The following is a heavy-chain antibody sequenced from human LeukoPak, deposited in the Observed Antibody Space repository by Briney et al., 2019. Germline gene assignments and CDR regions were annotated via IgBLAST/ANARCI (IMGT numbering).Heavy chain of an antibody. Sequence: SETLSLTCTVSGGSISSYYWSWIRQPPGKGLEWIGYIYYSGSTNYNPSLKSRVTMSVDTSKSQFSLKLSSVTAADTAVYYCARDWSGGDYYYYYYMDVWGKGTTVTVSS. J-gene: IGHJ6*03. V-gene: IGHV4-59*12. CDR2: IYYSGST. D-gene: IGHD1-26*01. CDR1: GGSISSYY. CDR3: ARDWSGGDYYYYYYMDV.